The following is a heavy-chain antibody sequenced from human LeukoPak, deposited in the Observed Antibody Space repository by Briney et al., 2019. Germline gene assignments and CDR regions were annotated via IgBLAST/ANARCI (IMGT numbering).Heavy chain of an antibody. CDR1: GGSFSDYY. CDR3: ATETNGRHYDY. D-gene: IGHD1-14*01. J-gene: IGHJ4*02. Sequence: SETLSLTCVVYGGSFSDYYWTWVRQAPGKGLEWIGEIDHSGGTKYNASLTSRVTISIHTSNNQFSLKLNSVTAADTAVYYCATETNGRHYDYWGQGTLLTVSS. CDR2: IDHSGGT. V-gene: IGHV4-34*01.